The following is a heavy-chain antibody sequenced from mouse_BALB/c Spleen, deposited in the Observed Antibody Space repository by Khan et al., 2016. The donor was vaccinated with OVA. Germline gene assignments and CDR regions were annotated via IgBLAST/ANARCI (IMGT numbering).Heavy chain of an antibody. J-gene: IGHJ3*01. CDR1: GYTFTSYT. D-gene: IGHD2-14*01. Sequence: VQLQQSGAELARPGASVKMSCKASGYTFTSYTIHWIKLRPGQGLEWIGYINPNNGYTNYNQKFKDKATLTADKSSTTVYMQLSSLTSDDSAVYNCVRDGAYHRNDGWFAYWGQGTLVTVSA. CDR2: INPNNGYT. CDR3: VRDGAYHRNDGWFAY. V-gene: IGHV1-4*01.